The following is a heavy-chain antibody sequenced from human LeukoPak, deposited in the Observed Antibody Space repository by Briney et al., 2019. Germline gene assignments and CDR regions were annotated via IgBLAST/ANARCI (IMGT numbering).Heavy chain of an antibody. CDR2: ISYDGSNK. CDR3: ARDSPYYYDSSGFHAFDI. CDR1: GFTFSSYA. D-gene: IGHD3-22*01. J-gene: IGHJ3*02. Sequence: PGGSLRLSCAASGFTFSSYAMHWVRQAPGKGLEWVAVISYDGSNKYYADSVKGRFTISRDNSKNTLYLQMNSLRAEDTAVYYCARDSPYYYDSSGFHAFDIWGQGTMVTVPS. V-gene: IGHV3-30-3*01.